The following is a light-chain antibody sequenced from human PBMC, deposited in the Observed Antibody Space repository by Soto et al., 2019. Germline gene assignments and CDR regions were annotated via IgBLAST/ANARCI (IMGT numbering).Light chain of an antibody. Sequence: DIHITQSPSVMSASLGDRVTITCRAGQGISNSLAWFQQKPGKVPKRLMYAASSLQSGVPSRFSGSGSGTEFTLTIRSLQPEDFGTYYCLQHYTFPLTFGGGTKVDIK. J-gene: IGKJ4*01. CDR3: LQHYTFPLT. CDR2: AAS. CDR1: QGISNS. V-gene: IGKV1-17*03.